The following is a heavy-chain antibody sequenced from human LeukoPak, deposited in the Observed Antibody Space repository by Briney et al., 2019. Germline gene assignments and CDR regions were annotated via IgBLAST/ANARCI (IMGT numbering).Heavy chain of an antibody. CDR1: GGSFSGYY. CDR2: INHSGST. J-gene: IGHJ4*02. CDR3: ARVRISITFGGVIKYYFDY. Sequence: SETLSLTCAVYGGSFSGYYWSWIRQPPGKGLEWIGEINHSGSTNYNPSLKSRVTISVDTSKNQFSLKLSSVTAADTAVYYCARVRISITFGGVIKYYFDYWGQGTLVTVSS. D-gene: IGHD3-16*01. V-gene: IGHV4-34*01.